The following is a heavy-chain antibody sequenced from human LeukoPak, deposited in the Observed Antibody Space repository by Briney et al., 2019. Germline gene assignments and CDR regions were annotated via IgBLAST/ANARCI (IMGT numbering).Heavy chain of an antibody. CDR2: IYHSGST. J-gene: IGHJ4*02. CDR1: GYSITSGYY. CDR3: ARDRSVGVLPAPPFDF. D-gene: IGHD6-6*01. V-gene: IGHV4-38-2*02. Sequence: PSETLSLTCTVSGYSITSGYYWGWIRQPPGKELEWIGSIYHSGSTYYNPSLRSRITISVDTSKNQFSLKLSSVTAADTAVYYCARDRSVGVLPAPPFDFWGQGTLVTVSS.